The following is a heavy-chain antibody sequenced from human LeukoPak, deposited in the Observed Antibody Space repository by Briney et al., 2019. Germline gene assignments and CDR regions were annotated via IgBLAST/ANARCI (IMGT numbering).Heavy chain of an antibody. D-gene: IGHD3-16*01. CDR2: IYYSGST. CDR1: GGSISSSSYY. CDR3: ARLYSGNYDYVWGSYSIPFDY. V-gene: IGHV4-39*01. J-gene: IGHJ4*02. Sequence: PSETLPLTCTVSGGSISSSSYYWGWIRQPPGKGLEWIGSIYYSGSTYYNPSLKSRVTISVDTSKNQFSLKLSSVTAADTAVYYCARLYSGNYDYVWGSYSIPFDYWGQGTLVTVSS.